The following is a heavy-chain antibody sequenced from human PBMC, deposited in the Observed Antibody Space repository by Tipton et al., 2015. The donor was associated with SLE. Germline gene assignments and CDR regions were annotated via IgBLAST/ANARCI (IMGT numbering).Heavy chain of an antibody. V-gene: IGHV5-51*03. CDR2: IYPGDSDT. Sequence: QLVQSGAEVKKPGESPKISRKGSGYSFTSYWIGWVRQMPGKGLEWMGIIYPGDSDTRYSPSFQGQVTISADKSISTAYLQWSSLKASDTAMYYCARSLYCSGGSCYKNFQHWGQGTLVTVSS. CDR3: ARSLYCSGGSCYKNFQH. D-gene: IGHD2-15*01. J-gene: IGHJ1*01. CDR1: GYSFTSYW.